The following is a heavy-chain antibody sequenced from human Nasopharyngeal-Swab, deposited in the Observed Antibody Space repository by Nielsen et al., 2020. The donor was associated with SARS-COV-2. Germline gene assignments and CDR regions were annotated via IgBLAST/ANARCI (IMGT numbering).Heavy chain of an antibody. V-gene: IGHV4-39*01. J-gene: IGHJ3*02. D-gene: IGHD6-19*01. CDR2: IYYSGST. Sequence: GSLRLSCTVSGGSISSSSYYWGWIRQPPGKGLEWIGSIYYSGSTYYNPSLKSRVTISVDTSKNQFSLKLSSVTAADTAVYYRASAYSSGWPLGAFDIWGQGTMVTVSS. CDR1: GGSISSSSYY. CDR3: ASAYSSGWPLGAFDI.